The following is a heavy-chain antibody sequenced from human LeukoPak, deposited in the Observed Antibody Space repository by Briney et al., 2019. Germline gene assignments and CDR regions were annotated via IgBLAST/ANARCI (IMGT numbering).Heavy chain of an antibody. CDR1: GGTFSSYA. V-gene: IGHV1-8*03. CDR3: ARRWLRVPLGY. D-gene: IGHD5-24*01. Sequence: GASVKVSCKASGGTFSSYAISWVRQATGQGLEWMGWMNPNSGNTGYAQKFQGRVTITRNTSISTAYMELSSLRSEDTAVYYCARRWLRVPLGYWGRGTLVTVSS. CDR2: MNPNSGNT. J-gene: IGHJ4*02.